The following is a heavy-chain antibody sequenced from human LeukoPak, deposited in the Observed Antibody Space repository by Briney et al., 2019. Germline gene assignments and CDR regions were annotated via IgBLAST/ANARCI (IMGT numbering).Heavy chain of an antibody. CDR2: IIPIFGTA. J-gene: IGHJ4*02. CDR3: ARSYYDFWSGYYY. V-gene: IGHV1-69*05. CDR1: GGTFSSYA. D-gene: IGHD3-3*01. Sequence: AASVRVSCTASGGTFSSYAISWVRQAPGQGLEWMGGIIPIFGTANYAQKFQGRVTITTDESTSTAYMELSSLRSEDTAVYYCARSYYDFWSGYYYRGQGTLVTVSS.